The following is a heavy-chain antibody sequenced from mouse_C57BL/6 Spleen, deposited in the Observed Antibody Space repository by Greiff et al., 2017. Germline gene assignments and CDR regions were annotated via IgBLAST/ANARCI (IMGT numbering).Heavy chain of an antibody. CDR3: ARDYGSSYDY. D-gene: IGHD1-1*01. Sequence: VKLQQPGAELVKPGASVKMSCKASGYTFTSYWMQWVKQRPGQGLEWIGEIDPSDSYTNYNQKFKGKATLTVDTSSSTAYMQLSSLTSEDSAVYYCARDYGSSYDYWGQGTTLTVSS. CDR1: GYTFTSYW. J-gene: IGHJ2*01. V-gene: IGHV1-50*01. CDR2: IDPSDSYT.